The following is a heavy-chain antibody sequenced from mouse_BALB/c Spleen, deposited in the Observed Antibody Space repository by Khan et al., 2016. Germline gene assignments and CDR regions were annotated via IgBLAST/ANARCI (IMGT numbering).Heavy chain of an antibody. CDR3: ANHGSSSAWFAY. V-gene: IGHV1-7*01. J-gene: IGHJ3*01. D-gene: IGHD1-1*01. Sequence: VKLLESGAELAKPGASVKMSCKASGYTFTSYWMHWVKQRPGQGLEWIGYINPSTGYSEYNQKFKDKATLTADKSSSTAYMQLSSLTSDDSAGYYCANHGSSSAWFAYWGQGTLVTVSA. CDR2: INPSTGYS. CDR1: GYTFTSYW.